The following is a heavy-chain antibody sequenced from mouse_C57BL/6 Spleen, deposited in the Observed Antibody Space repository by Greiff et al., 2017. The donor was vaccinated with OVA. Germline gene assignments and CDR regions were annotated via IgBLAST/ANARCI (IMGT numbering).Heavy chain of an antibody. V-gene: IGHV1-82*01. CDR2: IYPGDGDT. D-gene: IGHD2-4*01. CDR3: ARSGDYDDYFDY. Sequence: QVQLKESGPELVKPGASVKISCKASGYAFSSSWMNWVKQRPGKGLEWIGRIYPGDGDTNYNGKFKGKATLTADKSSSTAYMQLSSLTSEDSAVYFCARSGDYDDYFDYWGQGTTLTVSS. J-gene: IGHJ2*01. CDR1: GYAFSSSW.